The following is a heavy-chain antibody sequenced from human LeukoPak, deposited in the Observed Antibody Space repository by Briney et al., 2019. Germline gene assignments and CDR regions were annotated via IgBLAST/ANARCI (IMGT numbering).Heavy chain of an antibody. J-gene: IGHJ3*02. D-gene: IGHD3-10*01. V-gene: IGHV1-8*01. CDR1: GYTFTSYD. Sequence: ASVKVSCKASGYTFTSYDINWVRQAPGQGLEWMGWMNPNSGNTGYAQKFQGRVTMTRNTSISKAYMELSSLRSEDTAVYYCARVVVRGVMRGAFDIWGQGTMVTVSS. CDR2: MNPNSGNT. CDR3: ARVVVRGVMRGAFDI.